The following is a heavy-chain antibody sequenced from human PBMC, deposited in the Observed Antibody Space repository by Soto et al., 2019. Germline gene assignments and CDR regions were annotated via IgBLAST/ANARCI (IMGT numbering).Heavy chain of an antibody. V-gene: IGHV3-74*01. CDR3: AKYYGSGTYSVDY. CDR1: GFTFSTYH. Sequence: GGSLRLSCAASGFTFSTYHMHWVRQAPGKGLVWVSRINPDGSSTSYADSVKGRFTISRDNAKNTLYLQMNSLRAEDMAVYYCAKYYGSGTYSVDYWGQGTLVTVSS. CDR2: INPDGSST. J-gene: IGHJ4*02. D-gene: IGHD3-10*01.